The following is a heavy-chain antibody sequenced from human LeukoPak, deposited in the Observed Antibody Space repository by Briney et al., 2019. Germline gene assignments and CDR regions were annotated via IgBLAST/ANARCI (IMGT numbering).Heavy chain of an antibody. D-gene: IGHD2-2*01. J-gene: IGHJ6*02. CDR1: GGCISSYY. CDR2: IYTSGST. Sequence: SETLSLTCTVSGGCISSYYWSWIRQPAGKGLEWIGRIYTSGSTNYNPSLKSRVTMSVDTSKNQFSLKLSSVTAADTAVYYCAREGSPFVVVPAAMFSYYYYGMDVWGQGTTVTVSS. V-gene: IGHV4-4*07. CDR3: AREGSPFVVVPAAMFSYYYYGMDV.